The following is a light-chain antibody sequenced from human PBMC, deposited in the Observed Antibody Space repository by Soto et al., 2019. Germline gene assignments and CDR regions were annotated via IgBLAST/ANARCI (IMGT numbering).Light chain of an antibody. CDR3: QTYNSAPRA. CDR2: AAS. J-gene: IGKJ1*01. CDR1: QGINNY. V-gene: IGKV1-27*01. Sequence: DIQMTQSPSSLSASVGDRVTITCRASQGINNYVAWYQQKSGKAPKLLIYAASTLQSGVPSRFSGSGSGADFKLTISSLQPEDVANYYCQTYNSAPRAFGQGTKVEIK.